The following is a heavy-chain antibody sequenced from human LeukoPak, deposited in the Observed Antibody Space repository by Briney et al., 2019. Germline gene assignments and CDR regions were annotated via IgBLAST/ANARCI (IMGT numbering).Heavy chain of an antibody. D-gene: IGHD6-19*01. CDR2: IIPIFGTA. Sequence: SVKVSCKASGDTFSGYAISWVRQAPGQGLEWMGWIIPIFGTANYAQKFQGRVTITADESMSTAYMELSSLRSEDTAVYYCARGDSRGTSPEYFQHRGQGKLVTASS. V-gene: IGHV1-69*13. CDR3: ARGDSRGTSPEYFQH. J-gene: IGHJ1*01. CDR1: GDTFSGYA.